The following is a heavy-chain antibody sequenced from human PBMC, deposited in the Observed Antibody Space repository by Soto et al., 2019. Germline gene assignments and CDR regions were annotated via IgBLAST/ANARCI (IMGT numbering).Heavy chain of an antibody. J-gene: IGHJ4*02. V-gene: IGHV3-23*01. Sequence: EVQLLESGGGLVQPGGSLRLSCAASGFTFSVYAMSWVRQAPGKGLECVSGISGSGGSTSYADSVKGRLTISRDNSKNTRSMQMNSMRAQDTAGYYCAKALYGVHDYWGPGTLVTVSS. CDR3: AKALYGVHDY. CDR1: GFTFSVYA. CDR2: ISGSGGST. D-gene: IGHD4-17*01.